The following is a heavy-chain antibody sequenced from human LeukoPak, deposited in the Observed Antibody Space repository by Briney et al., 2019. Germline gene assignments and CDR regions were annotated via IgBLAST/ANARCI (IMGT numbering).Heavy chain of an antibody. D-gene: IGHD3-22*01. J-gene: IGHJ4*02. Sequence: GASVKVSCKASGYTFASYSINWVRQAPGQGLEWMGCISAYTGNTDYAQNLQGRVTMTTDTSTSTACMELRSLRSDDTAVYYCAKERWMYGSGYYHPFDYWGQGTLVTVSS. CDR3: AKERWMYGSGYYHPFDY. CDR1: GYTFASYS. V-gene: IGHV1-18*01. CDR2: ISAYTGNT.